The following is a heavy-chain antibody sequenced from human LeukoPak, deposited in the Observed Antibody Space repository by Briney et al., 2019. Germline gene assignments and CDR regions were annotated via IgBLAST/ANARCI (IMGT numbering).Heavy chain of an antibody. Sequence: GGSLRLSCAASGFTFSSYDMSWVRQAPGQGLEYVSLISGSGGRTFYGDSVKGRFTISRDNSKNTLYLQTDSLRAEDTAIYYCAKRGPGGSGYYAMDVWGLGTMVTVSS. V-gene: IGHV3-23*01. J-gene: IGHJ6*02. CDR2: ISGSGGRT. D-gene: IGHD2-15*01. CDR1: GFTFSSYD. CDR3: AKRGPGGSGYYAMDV.